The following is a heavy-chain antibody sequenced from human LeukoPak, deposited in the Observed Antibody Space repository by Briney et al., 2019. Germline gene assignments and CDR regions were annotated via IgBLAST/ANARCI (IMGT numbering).Heavy chain of an antibody. CDR3: AREGMAHRAFDY. CDR2: IIPIFGTA. J-gene: IGHJ4*02. D-gene: IGHD5-24*01. V-gene: IGHV1-69*05. CDR1: GGTFSSYA. Sequence: SVKVSCKASGGTFSSYAISWVRQAPGQGLEWMGGIIPIFGTANYAQKFQGRVTITTDESTSTAYMELSSLRSEDTAVYYCAREGMAHRAFDYWGQGTLVTVSS.